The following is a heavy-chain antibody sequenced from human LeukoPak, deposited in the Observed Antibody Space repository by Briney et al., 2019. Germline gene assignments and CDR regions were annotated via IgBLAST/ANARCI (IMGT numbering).Heavy chain of an antibody. CDR1: GGSISSYY. CDR2: IYYSGST. J-gene: IGHJ4*02. Sequence: SETLSLTCTVSGGSISSYYWSWIRQPPGKGLEWSGYIYYSGSTNYNPSLKSRVTISVDTSKNQFSLKLSSVTAADTAVYYCARGGRRVVDYWGQGTLVTVSS. CDR3: ARGGRRVVDY. V-gene: IGHV4-59*01. D-gene: IGHD3-16*01.